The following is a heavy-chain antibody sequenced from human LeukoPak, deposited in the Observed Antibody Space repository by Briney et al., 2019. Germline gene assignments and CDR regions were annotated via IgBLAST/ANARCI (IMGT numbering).Heavy chain of an antibody. CDR2: IKQDGSEK. V-gene: IGHV3-7*01. CDR1: GFTFSSYW. D-gene: IGHD6-19*01. Sequence: PGGSLRLSCAASGFTFSSYWMSWVRQAPGKGLEWVANIKQDGSEKYYVDSVKGRFTISRDNAKNSLYLQMNSLRAEDTAVYYCARVGSSGWYPMDVWGKGTTVTISS. J-gene: IGHJ6*03. CDR3: ARVGSSGWYPMDV.